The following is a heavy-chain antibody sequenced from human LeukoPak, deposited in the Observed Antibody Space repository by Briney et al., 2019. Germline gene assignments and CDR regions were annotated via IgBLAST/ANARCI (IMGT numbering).Heavy chain of an antibody. CDR3: ARQVGIIGTTDYFYY. J-gene: IGHJ4*02. CDR1: GGSISSYY. V-gene: IGHV4-59*01. CDR2: ISYSGST. D-gene: IGHD1-20*01. Sequence: SETLSLTCTVSGGSISSYYWPWIRQPPGKGLAWIGYISYSGSTNYHPSLKCRVTMSVDTSKNQCCLKLSSVTAAESAIYYCARQVGIIGTTDYFYYWGQGTLVTASS.